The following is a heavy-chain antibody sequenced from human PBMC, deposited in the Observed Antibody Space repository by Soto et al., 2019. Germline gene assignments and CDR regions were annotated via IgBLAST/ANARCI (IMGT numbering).Heavy chain of an antibody. CDR2: IYPGDSDT. V-gene: IGHV5-51*01. CDR1: GYNFTSYW. J-gene: IGHJ6*02. Sequence: GESLKISCKGSGYNFTSYWIGWVRQMPGKGLEWMGIIYPGDSDTRYSPSFQGQVSISADTSISTAYLQWTSLKASDTAMYYCARSRRGAYSSGWYSPSGYYNYGIDVWGQGTKVTVSS. CDR3: ARSRRGAYSSGWYSPSGYYNYGIDV. D-gene: IGHD6-19*01.